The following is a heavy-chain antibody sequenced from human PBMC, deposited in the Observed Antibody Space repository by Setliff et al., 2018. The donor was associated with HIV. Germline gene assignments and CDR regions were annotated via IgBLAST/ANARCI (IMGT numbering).Heavy chain of an antibody. CDR1: GYSISRGYY. Sequence: PSETLSLTCVVSGYSISRGYYWAWIRQPPGKGLEWIASIYHSGITYYNPSLKSRVTISVDTSEDQFSLKLSSVTAADTAMYFCARLGHYDSSGYHSALYFDSWGQGTLVTVSS. D-gene: IGHD3-22*01. V-gene: IGHV4-38-2*01. J-gene: IGHJ4*02. CDR2: IYHSGIT. CDR3: ARLGHYDSSGYHSALYFDS.